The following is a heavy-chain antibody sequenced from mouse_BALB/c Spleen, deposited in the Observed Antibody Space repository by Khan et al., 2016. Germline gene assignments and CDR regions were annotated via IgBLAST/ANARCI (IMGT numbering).Heavy chain of an antibody. CDR3: AREIYGNYPFGY. J-gene: IGHJ2*01. Sequence: QVQLQQSGAELARPGASVKMSCKASGYTFTYYTVHWVIQRPGQGLEWIGYINPSSTYTNYNQKFKDKATLTADKSSSTAYMQLSSLTSEDSAVYYCAREIYGNYPFGYWGQGTTLTVSS. CDR1: GYTFTYYT. D-gene: IGHD2-1*01. CDR2: INPSSTYT. V-gene: IGHV1-4*01.